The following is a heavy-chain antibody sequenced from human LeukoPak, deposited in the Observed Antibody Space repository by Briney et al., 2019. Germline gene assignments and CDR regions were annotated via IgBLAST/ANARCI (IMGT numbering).Heavy chain of an antibody. V-gene: IGHV4-4*02. D-gene: IGHD3-9*01. Sequence: SETLSLTCAVSGVSISSSEWWIWVRPPPGQGLEWIGEIHRDGRTRYNPSLKSRVTMSIDYSKNQFSLKVSSVTDADTAIYYCGKTDIYFNPIDYWGPGSLVTVSS. J-gene: IGHJ4*02. CDR2: IHRDGRT. CDR3: GKTDIYFNPIDY. CDR1: GVSISSSEW.